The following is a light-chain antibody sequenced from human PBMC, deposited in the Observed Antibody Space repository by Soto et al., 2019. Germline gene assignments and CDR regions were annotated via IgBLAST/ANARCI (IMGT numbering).Light chain of an antibody. CDR2: AAS. V-gene: IGKV1-12*01. J-gene: IGKJ1*01. CDR3: QQATSFPRT. CDR1: QGVTTW. Sequence: DIQMTQSPSSLSASVGDRVTISCRASQGVTTWLAWYQQKPGRAPKLLIYAASTLQSGVPSRFSGSGSGTDFTLTISSLQPEDFATYYCQQATSFPRTFGQGTKVDIK.